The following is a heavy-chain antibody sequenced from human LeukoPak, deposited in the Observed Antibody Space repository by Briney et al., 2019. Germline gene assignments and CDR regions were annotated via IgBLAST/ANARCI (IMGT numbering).Heavy chain of an antibody. D-gene: IGHD4-17*01. CDR1: GYTFTSYD. J-gene: IGHJ4*02. CDR2: MNPNSGNT. Sequence: VASVKVSCKASGYTFTSYDINWVRQATGQGLEWMGWMNPNSGNTGYAQKFQGRVTMTRNTSISTAYMELSSLRSEDTVVYYCARPGLDYGDFDYWGQGTLVTVSS. CDR3: ARPGLDYGDFDY. V-gene: IGHV1-8*02.